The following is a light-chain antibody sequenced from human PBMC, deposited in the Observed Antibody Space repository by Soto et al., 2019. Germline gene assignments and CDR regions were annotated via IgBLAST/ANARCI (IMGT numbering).Light chain of an antibody. CDR2: DAS. CDR1: QYITIY. J-gene: IGKJ5*01. V-gene: IGKV3-11*01. Sequence: EIVLTQDTATLSLSPGERATLSCRASQYITIYLAWYQQKPGQAPRLLIYDASNRATGIPARFSGSGSGTDFTLTISSLEPDDFAVYYCQQRADWPITFGQGTRLEI. CDR3: QQRADWPIT.